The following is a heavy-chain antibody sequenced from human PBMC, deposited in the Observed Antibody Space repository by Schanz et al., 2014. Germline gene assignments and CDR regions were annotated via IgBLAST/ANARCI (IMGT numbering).Heavy chain of an antibody. J-gene: IGHJ5*02. Sequence: VQLVESGGGLVQPGGSLRLSCAASGFSVGNKYMNWVRQAPGRGLEWVSYIGNGGVTIYYADSVKGRFTISRDNSKNSLYLQMNSLRAEDTAVYYCARPALWFGDNCFDPWGQGTLVTVSS. D-gene: IGHD3-10*01. CDR3: ARPALWFGDNCFDP. CDR2: IGNGGVTI. V-gene: IGHV3-11*04. CDR1: GFSVGNKY.